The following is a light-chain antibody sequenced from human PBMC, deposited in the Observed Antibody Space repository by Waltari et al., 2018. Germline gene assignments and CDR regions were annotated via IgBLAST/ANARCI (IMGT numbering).Light chain of an antibody. V-gene: IGKV1-39*01. CDR2: GAS. CDR3: QQGYTTPGS. Sequence: VTITCRASQTIITHLNWYQQKPGKAPKVLIYGASHLQSGVPSRFSGSGSGSDFTLTISSLQPEDVATYYCQQGYTTPGSFGPGTKVDFK. CDR1: QTIITH. J-gene: IGKJ3*01.